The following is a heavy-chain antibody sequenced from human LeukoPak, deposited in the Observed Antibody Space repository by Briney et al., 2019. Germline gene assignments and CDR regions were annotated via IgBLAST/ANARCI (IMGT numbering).Heavy chain of an antibody. J-gene: IGHJ5*01. V-gene: IGHV3-21*01. CDR2: ISSSSSYI. Sequence: PGGSLRLSCAASGFTVSSNYMSWVRQAPGKGLEWVSSISSSSSYIYYADSVKGRFTISRDNAKNSLYLQMNSLRAEDTAVYYCARESRWNYEPYNWFDSWGQGTLVTVSS. CDR1: GFTVSSNY. D-gene: IGHD1-7*01. CDR3: ARESRWNYEPYNWFDS.